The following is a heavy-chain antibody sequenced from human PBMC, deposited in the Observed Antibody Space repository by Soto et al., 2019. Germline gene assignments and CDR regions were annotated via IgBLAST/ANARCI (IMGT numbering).Heavy chain of an antibody. D-gene: IGHD4-4*01. V-gene: IGHV3-21*01. CDR2: ISSSSSYI. Sequence: GGSLRLSCAASGFTFSTYSMNWVRQAPGKGLEWVSSISSSSSYIYYADSMKGRFTISRDNAKNSLYLQMNSLRAEDTAVYYCAQLLYSNDPFDYWGQGTLVTVSS. J-gene: IGHJ4*02. CDR3: AQLLYSNDPFDY. CDR1: GFTFSTYS.